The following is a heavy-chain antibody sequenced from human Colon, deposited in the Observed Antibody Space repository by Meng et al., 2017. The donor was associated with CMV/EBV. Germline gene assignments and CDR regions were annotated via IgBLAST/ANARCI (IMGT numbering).Heavy chain of an antibody. V-gene: IGHV3-49*04. Sequence: GESLKISCTASGFTFVDSSMNWVRQAPGKGLEWVGFIRSKTYGEKTEYAASVKGRFTISRDDSKSIAYLQMASLKTEDTAVYYCSRFGLVGARIDYWGQGTLVTVSS. CDR1: GFTFVDSS. CDR3: SRFGLVGARIDY. CDR2: IRSKTYGEKT. J-gene: IGHJ4*02. D-gene: IGHD1-26*01.